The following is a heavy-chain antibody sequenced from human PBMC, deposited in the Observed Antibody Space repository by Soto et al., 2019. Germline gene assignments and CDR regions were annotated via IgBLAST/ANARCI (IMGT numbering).Heavy chain of an antibody. D-gene: IGHD6-19*01. CDR3: AREGAVAGSQDF. CDR2: ISYDGTNK. V-gene: IGHV3-30-3*01. Sequence: GGSLRLSCAASGFSFSISPMHWVRQAPGKGPEWVALISYDGTNKFYADSVKGRFTISRDNSNNTLYLQMNNLRVEDTAVYFCAREGAVAGSQDFWGQGTLVTVSS. CDR1: GFSFSISP. J-gene: IGHJ4*02.